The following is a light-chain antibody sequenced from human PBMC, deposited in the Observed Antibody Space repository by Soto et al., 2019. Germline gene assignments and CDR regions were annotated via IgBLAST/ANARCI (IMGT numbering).Light chain of an antibody. J-gene: IGKJ1*01. V-gene: IGKV1-5*03. CDR1: QSISAW. CDR3: QQYNEYSWT. Sequence: DIPMTQSPSTLSASVGDRVAITCRASQSISAWLAWYQQKPGKAPRLLIYKASSLEIGVPSRFSGSGSVTEFTLTISSLQPDDVATYYCQQYNEYSWTFGQGTKVDIK. CDR2: KAS.